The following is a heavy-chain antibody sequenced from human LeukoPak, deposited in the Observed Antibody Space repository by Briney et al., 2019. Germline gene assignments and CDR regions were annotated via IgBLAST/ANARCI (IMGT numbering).Heavy chain of an antibody. D-gene: IGHD4-17*01. Sequence: TGGSLRLSCAASGFTFSSYGMHWVRQAPGKGLEWVAVIWYDGSNKYYADSVKGRFTISRDNAKNSLYLQMNSLRAEDTAVYYCARDDYGDPRYYYYYGMDVWGQGTTVTVSS. CDR3: ARDDYGDPRYYYYYGMDV. V-gene: IGHV3-33*01. J-gene: IGHJ6*02. CDR1: GFTFSSYG. CDR2: IWYDGSNK.